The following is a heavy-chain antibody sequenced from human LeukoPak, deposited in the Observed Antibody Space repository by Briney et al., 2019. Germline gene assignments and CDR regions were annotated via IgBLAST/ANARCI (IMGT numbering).Heavy chain of an antibody. CDR1: GFTFSSYA. J-gene: IGHJ4*02. D-gene: IGHD3-22*01. Sequence: GGSLRLPCAASGFTFSSYAMSWVRQAPGKGLEWVSAISGSGGSTYYADSVKGRFTISRDNSKNTLYLQMNSLRAEDTAVYYCAKDRNYYDSSGYYNFDYWGQGTLVTVSS. CDR2: ISGSGGST. CDR3: AKDRNYYDSSGYYNFDY. V-gene: IGHV3-23*01.